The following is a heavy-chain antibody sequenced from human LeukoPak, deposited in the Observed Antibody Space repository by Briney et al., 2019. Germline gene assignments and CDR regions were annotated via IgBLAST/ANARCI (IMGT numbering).Heavy chain of an antibody. V-gene: IGHV3-66*01. Sequence: PGGSLRLSCAASGFTVSNNYMSWVRQAPGKGLEWVSLIYSGGNTYYADSVKGRFTISRDNSKNTLYLQMNSLRAEDTAVYYCARDQSKDYGGNYGFDYWGQGTLVTVSS. CDR2: IYSGGNT. D-gene: IGHD4-23*01. J-gene: IGHJ4*02. CDR3: ARDQSKDYGGNYGFDY. CDR1: GFTVSNNY.